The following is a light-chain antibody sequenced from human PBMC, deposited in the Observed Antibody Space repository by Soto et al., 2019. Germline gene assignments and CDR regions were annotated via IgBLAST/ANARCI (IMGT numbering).Light chain of an antibody. Sequence: DIQMTPSHSTLSASVLYIVNITFRASQDIKNYLNWYQQKSGKAPKLLIYDASDLETGVPSRFSGSGSGTDFTFTINSLQPEDIATYYCQKYYSFPINFGQGTRLEIK. CDR2: DAS. J-gene: IGKJ5*01. CDR3: QKYYSFPIN. V-gene: IGKV1-33*01. CDR1: QDIKNY.